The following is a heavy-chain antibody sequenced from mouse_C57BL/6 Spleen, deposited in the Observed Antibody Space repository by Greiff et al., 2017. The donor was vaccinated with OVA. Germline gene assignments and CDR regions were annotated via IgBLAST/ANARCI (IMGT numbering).Heavy chain of an antibody. CDR2: IHPNSGST. J-gene: IGHJ2*01. V-gene: IGHV1-64*01. Sequence: QVQLQQPGAELVKPGASVKLSCKASGYTFTSYWMHWVKQRPGQGLEWIGMIHPNSGSTNYNEKFKSKATLTVDKSSSTAYMQLSSLTSEDAAVYYCARGYYGSSFDYWGQGTTLTVSS. CDR1: GYTFTSYW. D-gene: IGHD1-1*01. CDR3: ARGYYGSSFDY.